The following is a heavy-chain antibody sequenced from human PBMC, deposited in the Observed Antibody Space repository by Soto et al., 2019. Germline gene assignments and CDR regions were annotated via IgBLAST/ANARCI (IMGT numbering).Heavy chain of an antibody. J-gene: IGHJ4*02. D-gene: IGHD1-26*01. CDR3: EYAPAEVGGGAFDY. V-gene: IGHV3-23*01. CDR1: GFTFSSYA. CDR2: VSGCGSNT. Sequence: AQLLESGGHLMQSGGSLRLSCAASGFTFSSYAMTWVRQAPGKGLEWVSSVSGCGSNTYYADSVKGGFTISRDNTKKTVYLQKNRLRAQSTDISSCEYAPAEVGGGAFDYWGQGTLVTVSS.